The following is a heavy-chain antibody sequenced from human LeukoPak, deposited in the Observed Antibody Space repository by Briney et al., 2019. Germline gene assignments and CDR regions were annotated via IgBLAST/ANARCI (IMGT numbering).Heavy chain of an antibody. CDR3: VARYSSSPDN. CDR1: GFTFSTYA. CDR2: IISGGST. V-gene: IGHV3-23*01. D-gene: IGHD6-13*01. Sequence: GGSLILSCAASGFTFSTYAMNWVRQAPGKGLEWVSAIISGGSTYYADSVKGRFTISRDNSKNTLSLEMNSLRAEDTAVYYCVARYSSSPDNWGQGTLVTVSS. J-gene: IGHJ4*02.